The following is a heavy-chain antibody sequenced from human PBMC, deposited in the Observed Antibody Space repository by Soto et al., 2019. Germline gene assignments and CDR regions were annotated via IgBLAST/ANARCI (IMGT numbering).Heavy chain of an antibody. D-gene: IGHD2-21*02. CDR1: GGSISRGGYY. CDR2: IYYSGTT. CDR3: ARDLYGGNSGVWFDP. Sequence: QVQLQESGPGLVKPSETLSLTCTVSGGSISRGGYYWSWIRQHPGKGLEWIGYIYYSGTTYYNPSLKRRVTISVDTAKNQFSLKLRCATAAHTAVYYCARDLYGGNSGVWFDPWGQGTVVTVSS. J-gene: IGHJ5*02. V-gene: IGHV4-31*03.